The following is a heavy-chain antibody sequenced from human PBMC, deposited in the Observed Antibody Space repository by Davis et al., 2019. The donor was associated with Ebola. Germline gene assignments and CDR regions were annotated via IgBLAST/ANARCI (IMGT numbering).Heavy chain of an antibody. J-gene: IGHJ1*01. CDR3: ARRLSG. CDR2: IRNDGSDK. Sequence: GESLKISCAASGITFNTYGMYWVRQAPGKGLEWVAFIRNDGSDKYYADFVKGRFTISRDNSKNTLYLQMNSLRGEDTAVYYCARRLSGWGQGTLVTVSS. V-gene: IGHV3-30*02. D-gene: IGHD6-25*01. CDR1: GITFNTYG.